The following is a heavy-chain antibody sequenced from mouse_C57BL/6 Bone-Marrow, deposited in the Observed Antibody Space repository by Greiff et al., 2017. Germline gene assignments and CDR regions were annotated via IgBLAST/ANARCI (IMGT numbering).Heavy chain of an antibody. J-gene: IGHJ1*03. CDR1: GYTFTSYW. CDR3: ARDYDYDGYWYFEV. D-gene: IGHD2-4*01. V-gene: IGHV1-50*01. Sequence: QVQLQQPGAELVKPGASVKLSCKASGYTFTSYWMQWVKQRPGPGLEWIGEIDPSDSYTNYNQKFKGKATLTVDTSSSTAYMQLSSLTSEDSAVYYCARDYDYDGYWYFEVWGTGTTVTVSS. CDR2: IDPSDSYT.